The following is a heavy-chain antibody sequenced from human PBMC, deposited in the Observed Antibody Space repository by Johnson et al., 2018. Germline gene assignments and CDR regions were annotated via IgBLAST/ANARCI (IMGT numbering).Heavy chain of an antibody. CDR2: ISWNSGSI. CDR1: GFTFDDYA. D-gene: IGHD6-25*01. CDR3: AKDLGSGEAFDI. Sequence: EVQLVESGGGLVQPGRSLRLSCAASGFTFDDYAMHWVRQAPGKGPEWVSGISWNSGSIGYADSVKGRFTISRDNSKNSLYLQMNSRRAEDTALYYVAKDLGSGEAFDIWGQGTMVTVSS. J-gene: IGHJ3*02. V-gene: IGHV3-9*01.